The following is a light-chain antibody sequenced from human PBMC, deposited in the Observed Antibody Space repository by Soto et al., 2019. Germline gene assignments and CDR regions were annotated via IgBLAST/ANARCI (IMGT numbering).Light chain of an antibody. CDR1: TSNIGAGYD. CDR2: GDG. CDR3: QYYDTSLSTWV. Sequence: QLVLTQPPSVSGAPGQRVTISCTGSTSNIGAGYDVHWYQQVPATAPKLLIYGDGKRPSGVPDRFSNSKSATSASLAITGLQAEDEADYYCQYYDTSLSTWVFGGGTKLTVL. J-gene: IGLJ3*02. V-gene: IGLV1-40*01.